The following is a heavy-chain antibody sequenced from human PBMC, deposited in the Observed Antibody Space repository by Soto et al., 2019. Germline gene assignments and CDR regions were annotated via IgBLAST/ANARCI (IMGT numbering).Heavy chain of an antibody. CDR2: IYHSGST. CDR1: GYSITNGYY. V-gene: IGHV4-38-2*02. CDR3: AKDPIYGYSSSSGNWFDP. D-gene: IGHD6-6*01. Sequence: LSLTCAVSGYSITNGYYWGWIRQPPGMGLEWIGSIYHSGSTSYNPSLRSRVTISVVTSKNQFSLKLRSVTAADTAVYYCAKDPIYGYSSSSGNWFDPWGQGTLVTVSS. J-gene: IGHJ5*02.